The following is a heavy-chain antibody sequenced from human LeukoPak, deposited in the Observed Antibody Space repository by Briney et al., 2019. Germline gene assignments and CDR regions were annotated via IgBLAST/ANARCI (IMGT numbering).Heavy chain of an antibody. CDR3: AGVDTAMVNFDY. Sequence: ASVKLSCKASGGTFSSYAISWVRQAPGQGLEWMGGIIPIFGTANYAQKFQGRVTITADESTSTAYMELSSLRSEDTAVYYCAGVDTAMVNFDYWGQGTLVTVSS. V-gene: IGHV1-69*13. D-gene: IGHD5-18*01. CDR1: GGTFSSYA. CDR2: IIPIFGTA. J-gene: IGHJ4*02.